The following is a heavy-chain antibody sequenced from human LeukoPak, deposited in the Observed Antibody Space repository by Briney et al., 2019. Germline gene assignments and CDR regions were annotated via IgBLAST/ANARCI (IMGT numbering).Heavy chain of an antibody. V-gene: IGHV4-59*05. D-gene: IGHD4-17*01. J-gene: IGHJ4*02. CDR1: GVSIISYY. CDR2: IYYSGST. CDR3: ARLGDYGRTFDY. Sequence: SETLSLTCTVSGVSIISYYWSWIRQPPWKGLEWIGSIYYSGSTYYNPSLKSRVTISVDTSKNQFSLKLSSVTAADTAVYYCARLGDYGRTFDYWGQGTLVTVSS.